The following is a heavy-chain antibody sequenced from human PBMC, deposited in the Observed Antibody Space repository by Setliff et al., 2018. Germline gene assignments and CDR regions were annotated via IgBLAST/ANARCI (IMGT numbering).Heavy chain of an antibody. CDR3: NSGSYVFDY. D-gene: IGHD1-26*01. CDR2: INHSGST. Sequence: ETLSLTCAVYGGSFSGYYWSWIRQPPGKGLEWIGEINHSGSTNYNPSLKSRVTISVDTSKNQFSLKLSSVTAADTAVYYCNSGSYVFDYWGQGTLVTVSS. V-gene: IGHV4-34*01. J-gene: IGHJ4*02. CDR1: GGSFSGYY.